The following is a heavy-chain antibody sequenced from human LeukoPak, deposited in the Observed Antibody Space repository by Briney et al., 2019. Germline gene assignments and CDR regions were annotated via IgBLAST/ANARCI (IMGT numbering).Heavy chain of an antibody. CDR2: IKHSGST. V-gene: IGHV4-34*01. Sequence: TSETLSLTCAVYGGSFSSYYWSWIRQPPGKGLEWIGEIKHSGSTSYKPSLKSRVTISVDKSKNQFSLKLSSVTAADTAVYYCARAALAVAGYFDYWGQGTLVTVSS. CDR1: GGSFSSYY. CDR3: ARAALAVAGYFDY. D-gene: IGHD6-19*01. J-gene: IGHJ4*02.